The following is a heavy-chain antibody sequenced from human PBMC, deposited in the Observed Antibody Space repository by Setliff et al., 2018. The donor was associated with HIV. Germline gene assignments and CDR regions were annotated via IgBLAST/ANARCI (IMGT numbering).Heavy chain of an antibody. CDR3: ARDLGYSNYYYYYAMDV. D-gene: IGHD4-4*01. J-gene: IGHJ6*02. CDR2: ISSSSSSI. CDR1: GFTFSHSN. V-gene: IGHV3-21*01. Sequence: SLRLSCAASGFTFSHSNMNWVRQAPGKGLEWVSSISSSSSSIYYADSVRGRFTISRDNAKNSLYLQMNSLRAEDTAVYYCARDLGYSNYYYYYAMDVWGQGTTVTVSS.